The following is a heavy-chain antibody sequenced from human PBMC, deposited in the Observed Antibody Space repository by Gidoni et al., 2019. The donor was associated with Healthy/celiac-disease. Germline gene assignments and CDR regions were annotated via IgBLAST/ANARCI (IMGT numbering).Heavy chain of an antibody. V-gene: IGHV1-18*01. CDR3: SRDSPRDCSWFRGFDP. CDR2: ISAYNGNT. CDR1: GYTFTSSG. J-gene: IGHJ5*02. D-gene: IGHD6-13*01. Sequence: QVQLARSGSEVKKPRARVRVSCKPAGYTFTSSGISWVRQAPGQGLEWMGWISAYNGNTNYAQKLQGRVTMTTETSTSTAYMEVRRLRSDYTAVDYCSRDSPRDCSWFRGFDPWGQGTLVTVSS.